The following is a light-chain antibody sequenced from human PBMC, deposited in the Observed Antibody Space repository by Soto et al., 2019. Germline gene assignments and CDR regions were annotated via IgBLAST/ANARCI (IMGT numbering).Light chain of an antibody. J-gene: IGKJ2*01. CDR3: QQYNVWPHT. CDR1: QSVDIN. CDR2: GAF. Sequence: EIVMTQSPGSLSVSPGGRATLSCRASQSVDINLAWYQRRPGQSPRLLVYGAFTRATGLPARFSGRGSGTEFTLPISSLQFEDFAVYYCQQYNVWPHTFGHGTKLEI. V-gene: IGKV3-15*01.